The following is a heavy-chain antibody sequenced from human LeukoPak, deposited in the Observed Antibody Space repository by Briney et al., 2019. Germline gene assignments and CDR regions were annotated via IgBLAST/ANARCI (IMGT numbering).Heavy chain of an antibody. CDR2: IRYDGNNK. Sequence: SGGSLRLSCEASGFSFSSFGLHWVRQAPRKGLEWVAFIRYDGNNKYFADSVKGRFTISRDNSKNTVYLQMNSLKPEGTAVYQCAKDTGDYYDTSGNYYAGWFDPWGQGTLVTVSS. CDR3: AKDTGDYYDTSGNYYAGWFDP. J-gene: IGHJ5*02. CDR1: GFSFSSFG. V-gene: IGHV3-30*02. D-gene: IGHD3-22*01.